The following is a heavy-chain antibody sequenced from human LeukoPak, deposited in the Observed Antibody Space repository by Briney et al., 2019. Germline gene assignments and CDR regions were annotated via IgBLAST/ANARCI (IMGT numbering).Heavy chain of an antibody. D-gene: IGHD1-26*01. CDR1: GYRFTNYW. CDR2: IYPGDSDT. CDR3: AKTVGATTVFYFDY. J-gene: IGHJ4*02. V-gene: IGHV5-51*01. Sequence: GESLKISCQGSGYRFTNYWIGWVRQMPGKGLEWMGIIYPGDSDTRYNPSFQGQATISADNSISTAYLPWSSLKASSTALYYWAKTVGATTVFYFDYCGQGTLVTVSS.